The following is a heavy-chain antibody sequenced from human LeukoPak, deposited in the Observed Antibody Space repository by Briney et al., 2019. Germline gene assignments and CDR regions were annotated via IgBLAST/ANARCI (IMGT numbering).Heavy chain of an antibody. Sequence: SETLSLTCAVYGGSFSGYYWSWIRQPPGKGLEWIGEINHSGSTNYNPSLKSRVTISVDTSKNQFSLKLSSVTAADTAVYYCARDIDFWSGYPGRYFDLWGRGTLVTVSS. CDR3: ARDIDFWSGYPGRYFDL. V-gene: IGHV4-34*01. CDR2: INHSGST. J-gene: IGHJ2*01. D-gene: IGHD3-3*01. CDR1: GGSFSGYY.